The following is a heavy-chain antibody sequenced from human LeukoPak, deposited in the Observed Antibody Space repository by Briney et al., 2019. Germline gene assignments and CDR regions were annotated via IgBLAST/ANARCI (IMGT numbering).Heavy chain of an antibody. Sequence: GRSLRLSCAASGFTFSSYWMTWVRQAPGKGLEWVANINDDGSDANYVDSVKGRFTVSRDNAKNSLYYCATRYCTIAACRASSHHCFDDWGKGTTVIVSS. J-gene: IGHJ6*04. D-gene: IGHD2-8*01. CDR2: INDDGSDA. CDR1: GFTFSSYW. V-gene: IGHV3-7*01. CDR3: HHCFDD.